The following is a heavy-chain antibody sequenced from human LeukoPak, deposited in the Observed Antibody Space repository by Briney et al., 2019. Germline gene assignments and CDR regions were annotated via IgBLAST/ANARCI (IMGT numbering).Heavy chain of an antibody. J-gene: IGHJ6*02. CDR2: ISGSGGST. Sequence: GGSLRLSCAASGFTFSSYAMSWVRQAPGKGLEWVSAISGSGGSTYYADSVKGRFTISRDNSKNTLYLQMNSLRAEDTAVYYCAGQDSSGWYLGYYYYYGMDVWGQGTTVTVSS. CDR1: GFTFSSYA. V-gene: IGHV3-23*01. D-gene: IGHD6-13*01. CDR3: AGQDSSGWYLGYYYYYGMDV.